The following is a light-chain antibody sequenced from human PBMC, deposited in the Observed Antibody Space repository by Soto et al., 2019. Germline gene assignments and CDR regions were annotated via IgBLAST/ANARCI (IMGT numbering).Light chain of an antibody. CDR2: DAS. Sequence: DIQMTQSPSSLSASVGDRVTITCRASQSISSYLNWYQQKPGKAPKLLIYDASSLESGVPSRFSGSASGTEFTLTISSLQPDDFATYYCQQYNSYSTFGQGTKVDNK. V-gene: IGKV1-5*01. J-gene: IGKJ1*01. CDR1: QSISSY. CDR3: QQYNSYST.